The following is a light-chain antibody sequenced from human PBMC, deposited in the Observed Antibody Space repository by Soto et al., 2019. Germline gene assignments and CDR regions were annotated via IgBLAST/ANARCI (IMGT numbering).Light chain of an antibody. CDR2: SNN. V-gene: IGLV1-44*01. Sequence: QSVLTQPPSASGTPGQRVTISCSGSSSNIGSNTVNWYQHLPGTAPKILIYSNNQRPSGVPDRFSGSKSGPSASLTISGLQSEDEADYYCAAWDDSLSGLNYVFGTGTKATVL. J-gene: IGLJ1*01. CDR1: SSNIGSNT. CDR3: AAWDDSLSGLNYV.